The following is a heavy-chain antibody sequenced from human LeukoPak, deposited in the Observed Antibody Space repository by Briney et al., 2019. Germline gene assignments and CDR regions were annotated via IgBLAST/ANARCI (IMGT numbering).Heavy chain of an antibody. J-gene: IGHJ4*02. CDR3: ARASTSCYDY. CDR1: GFTFSSYS. V-gene: IGHV3-21*01. CDR2: ISSSSSYI. D-gene: IGHD2-2*01. Sequence: PGGSLRLSCAASGFTFSSYSMNWVRQAPGKGLEWVSSISSSSSYIYYADSAKGRFTISRDNAKNSLYLQMNSLRAEDTAVYYCARASTSCYDYWGQGTLVTVSS.